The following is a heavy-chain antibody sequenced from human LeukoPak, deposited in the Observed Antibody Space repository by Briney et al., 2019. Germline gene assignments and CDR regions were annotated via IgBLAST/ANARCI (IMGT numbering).Heavy chain of an antibody. CDR2: IDPCDSRT. CDR1: GYSFSSYW. CDR3: ACREVISAWSYP. V-gene: IGHV5-51*01. Sequence: GGSLKISCRGVGYSFSSYWIGWGRQMAGQGMEWMGVIDPCDSRTRYNPSFQGQVTISVNKSINTAYLQWVRLKASDTAIYYCACREVISAWSYPWGQGTLVTVSS. J-gene: IGHJ5*02. D-gene: IGHD2-21*01.